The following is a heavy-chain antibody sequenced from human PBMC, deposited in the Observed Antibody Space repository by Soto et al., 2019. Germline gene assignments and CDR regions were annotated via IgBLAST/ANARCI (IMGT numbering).Heavy chain of an antibody. J-gene: IGHJ4*02. Sequence: QLQLQESGSGLVKPSQTLSLTCAVSGGSISTGAYSWSWIRQPPGNGLEWIGYIYHSGSAYYNPSLKSRVTMSVDRSKNQFSLKLSSVTAADTAVYYCARGKLSSPEDYWGQGTLVTVSS. CDR3: ARGKLSSPEDY. CDR2: IYHSGSA. V-gene: IGHV4-30-2*01. D-gene: IGHD2-21*01. CDR1: GGSISTGAYS.